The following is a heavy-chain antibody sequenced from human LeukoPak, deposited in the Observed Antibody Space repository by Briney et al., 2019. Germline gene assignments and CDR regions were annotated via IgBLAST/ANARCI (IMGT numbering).Heavy chain of an antibody. CDR1: GFTFSSYA. V-gene: IGHV3-23*01. Sequence: HPGGSLRLSCAASGFTFSSYAMSWVRQAPGKGLEWVSAISGSGGSTYYADSVKGRFTISRDNSKNTLYLQMNSLRAEDTAVYYCAKDSSYYYGSGSYYSNYFDYWGQGTLVTVSS. D-gene: IGHD3-10*01. CDR2: ISGSGGST. CDR3: AKDSSYYYGSGSYYSNYFDY. J-gene: IGHJ4*02.